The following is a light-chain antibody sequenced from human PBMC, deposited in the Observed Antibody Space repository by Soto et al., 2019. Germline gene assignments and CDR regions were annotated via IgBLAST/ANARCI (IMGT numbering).Light chain of an antibody. Sequence: QSVLTQPPSASGTPGQRLTISCSGSSSNIGSNYVYWYQQLPGTAPKLLIYRNNQRPSGVPDRFSGSKSGTSASLAISGLRSEDEADYYCAAWDDSLSGLVFGTGTKVTVL. CDR2: RNN. V-gene: IGLV1-47*01. CDR1: SSNIGSNY. CDR3: AAWDDSLSGLV. J-gene: IGLJ1*01.